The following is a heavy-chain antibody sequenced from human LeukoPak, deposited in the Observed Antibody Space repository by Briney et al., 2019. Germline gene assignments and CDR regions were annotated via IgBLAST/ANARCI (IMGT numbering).Heavy chain of an antibody. J-gene: IGHJ4*02. CDR1: GFTFSSYA. CDR3: ARSIRDGYTPGYFDY. CDR2: ISYDGSNK. D-gene: IGHD5-24*01. V-gene: IGHV3-30*04. Sequence: PGGSLRLSCAASGFTFSSYAMHWVRQAPGKGLEWVAVISYDGSNKYYADSVKGRFTISRDNSKNTLYLQMNSLRAEDTAVYYCARSIRDGYTPGYFDYWGQGTLVTVSS.